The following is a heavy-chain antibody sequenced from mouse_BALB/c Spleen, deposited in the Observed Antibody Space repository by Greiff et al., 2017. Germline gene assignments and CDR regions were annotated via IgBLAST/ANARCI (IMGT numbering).Heavy chain of an antibody. V-gene: IGHV5-6-3*01. Sequence: EVMLVESGGGLVQPGGSLKLSCAASGFTFSSYGMSWVRQTPDKRLELVATINSNGGSTYYPDSVKGRFTISRDNAKNTLYLQMSSLKSEDTAMYYCARDRGTPYLDYWGQGTTLTVSS. CDR3: ARDRGTPYLDY. CDR1: GFTFSSYG. J-gene: IGHJ2*01. CDR2: INSNGGST.